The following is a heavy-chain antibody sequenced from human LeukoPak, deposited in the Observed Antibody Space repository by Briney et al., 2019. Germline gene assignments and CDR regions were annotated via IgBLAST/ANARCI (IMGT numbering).Heavy chain of an antibody. Sequence: GGSLRLSCAASGFTVSSNYMNWVRQAPGKGLEWVSVIYSGGSTYYSDSVKGRFTISRDNSKNTLYLQMNSLRAEDTAVYYCARDPQVVVAATVGYYYGMDVWGQGTTVTVSS. V-gene: IGHV3-53*01. D-gene: IGHD2-15*01. CDR3: ARDPQVVVAATVGYYYGMDV. CDR1: GFTVSSNY. J-gene: IGHJ6*02. CDR2: IYSGGST.